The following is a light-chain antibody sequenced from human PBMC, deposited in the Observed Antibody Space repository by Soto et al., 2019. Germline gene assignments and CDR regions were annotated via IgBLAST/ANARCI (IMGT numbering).Light chain of an antibody. J-gene: IGKJ1*01. V-gene: IGKV3-20*01. CDR2: DAS. CDR1: QSVSSNY. CDR3: HQYGGSPGT. Sequence: EIVLTQSPGTLSLSPGERATLACRASQSVSSNYLAWYQQRPGQAPRPLIYDASSRATGVPDRFSGSGSGTDFTLTISRLKPEDFAVYYCHQYGGSPGTLGQGTKVDI.